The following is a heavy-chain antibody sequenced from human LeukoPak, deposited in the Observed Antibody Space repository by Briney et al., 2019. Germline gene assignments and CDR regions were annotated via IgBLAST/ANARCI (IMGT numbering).Heavy chain of an antibody. V-gene: IGHV3-23*01. CDR3: TKDYGGDPFDY. CDR1: GFTFSSYG. D-gene: IGHD4-23*01. Sequence: GGSLRLLCAASGFTFSSYGMSWVRDAPGEGREGVSVIGVSDNTSYADSVKGRFTISRDNSKNTLYLQVNSLRVEDTAVYYCTKDYGGDPFDYWGQGTLVTVSS. J-gene: IGHJ4*02. CDR2: IGVSDNT.